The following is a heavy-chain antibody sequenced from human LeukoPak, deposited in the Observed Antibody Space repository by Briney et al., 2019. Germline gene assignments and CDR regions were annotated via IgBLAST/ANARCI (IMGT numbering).Heavy chain of an antibody. D-gene: IGHD3-10*01. V-gene: IGHV6-1*01. CDR3: ARMVGLVSDF. Sequence: SQTLSLTCAISGDSVSSNSAAWSWIRQSPSRGLEWLGRTYYRSKWYNEYAVSVKSRITINPDTSKNQFSLHLDSVTPEDTAVYYCARMVGLVSDFWGQGTLVTVSS. CDR2: TYYRSKWYN. CDR1: GDSVSSNSAA. J-gene: IGHJ4*02.